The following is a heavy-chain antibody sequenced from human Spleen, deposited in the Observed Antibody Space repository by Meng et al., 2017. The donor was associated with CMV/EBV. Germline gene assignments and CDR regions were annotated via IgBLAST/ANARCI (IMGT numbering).Heavy chain of an antibody. V-gene: IGHV3-21*01. J-gene: IGHJ4*02. Sequence: NMIWIRQAPGKGLEWVSSISSTGTYIYYRDSLKGRFTISRDNAKNPLYLQMNSLRAEDTAVYYCARGSWSCSGIFCSSTYYFDYWGQGTLVTVSS. CDR1: N. CDR2: ISSTGTYI. CDR3: ARGSWSCSGIFCSSTYYFDY. D-gene: IGHD2-15*01.